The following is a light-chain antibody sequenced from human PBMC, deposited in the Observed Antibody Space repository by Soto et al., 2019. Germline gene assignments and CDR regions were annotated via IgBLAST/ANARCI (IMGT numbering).Light chain of an antibody. CDR1: QRVSNTY. V-gene: IGKV3-20*01. CDR2: GAS. CDR3: HQRNQ. Sequence: DIVLTPSPGTLSLSPEERATLSCRASQRVSNTYLAWYQQKPGQAPRLLIYGASSRATGIPDRFSGSGSGTDFTLTISRVAPEDFAMYYCHQRNQFGQGTRLEIK. J-gene: IGKJ5*01.